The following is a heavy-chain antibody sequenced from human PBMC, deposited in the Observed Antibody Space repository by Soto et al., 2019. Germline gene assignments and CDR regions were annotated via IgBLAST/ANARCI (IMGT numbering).Heavy chain of an antibody. V-gene: IGHV4-39*01. CDR2: TYYSGST. CDR3: ASIVVRGATFYYYYGMDV. D-gene: IGHD3-10*02. J-gene: IGHJ6*02. CDR1: GGSISSSSYY. Sequence: PSETLSLTCTVSGGSISSSSYYWGWIRQPPGKGLEWIGSTYYSGSTYYNPSLKSRVAISVDTSKNQFSLKLSSVTAADTAVYYCASIVVRGATFYYYYGMDVWGQGTTVTVSS.